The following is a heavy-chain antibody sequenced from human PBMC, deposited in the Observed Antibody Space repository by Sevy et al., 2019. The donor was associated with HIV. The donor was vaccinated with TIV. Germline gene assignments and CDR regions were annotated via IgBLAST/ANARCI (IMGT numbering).Heavy chain of an antibody. CDR1: GVSISSGAYS. J-gene: IGHJ3*02. D-gene: IGHD4-17*01. Sequence: SEALSLTCAVSGVSISSGAYSWNWIRQPPGKGLEWIGYIYHTGNTYYNPSLKSRITISLDRSKNQFSLRLSSVTAADTAVYFCARDGGTMTTPGSFDIWGQGTMVTVSS. V-gene: IGHV4-30-2*01. CDR3: ARDGGTMTTPGSFDI. CDR2: IYHTGNT.